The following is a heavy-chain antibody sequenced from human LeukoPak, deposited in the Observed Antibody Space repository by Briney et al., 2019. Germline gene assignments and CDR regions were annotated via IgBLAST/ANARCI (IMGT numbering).Heavy chain of an antibody. CDR3: TTCVTMVRGVIIHNWFDP. CDR2: IKSKTDGGTT. Sequence: GGSLRLSCAASGFTFSNAWMSWVRQAPGKGLEWVGRIKSKTDGGTTDYAAPVKGRFTISRDDSKNTLYLQMNSLKTEDTAVYYCTTCVTMVRGVIIHNWFDPWGQGTLVTVSS. V-gene: IGHV3-15*01. J-gene: IGHJ5*02. D-gene: IGHD3-10*01. CDR1: GFTFSNAW.